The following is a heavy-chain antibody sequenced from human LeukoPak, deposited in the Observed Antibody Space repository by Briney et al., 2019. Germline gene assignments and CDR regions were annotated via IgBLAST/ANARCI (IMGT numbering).Heavy chain of an antibody. V-gene: IGHV4-39*07. J-gene: IGHJ6*03. Sequence: SETLSLTCTVSGGSISSSSYYWGWIRQPPGKGLEWIGSIYYSGSTYYNPSLKSRVTISVDTSKNQFSLKLSSVTAADTAVYYCARGVSYYDFWSGYYKGQLYYYYYMDVWGKGTTVTVSS. CDR2: IYYSGST. D-gene: IGHD3-3*01. CDR3: ARGVSYYDFWSGYYKGQLYYYYYMDV. CDR1: GGSISSSSYY.